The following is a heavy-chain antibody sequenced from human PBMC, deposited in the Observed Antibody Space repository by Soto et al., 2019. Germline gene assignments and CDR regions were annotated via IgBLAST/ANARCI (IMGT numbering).Heavy chain of an antibody. CDR1: GDSISSYY. V-gene: IGHV4-59*01. CDR3: ALRSMAVVPEY. J-gene: IGHJ4*02. CDR2: LSYGSSA. Sequence: QVQLQESGPGLVKPSETLSLTWAVSGDSISSYYCMWIRQPPGKGLESIGYLSYGSSANYNPSLKSRVTLSVDKSTNQCSLTLSYMTAADTAVYYCALRSMAVVPEYWGQGTLVTVSS. D-gene: IGHD3-22*01.